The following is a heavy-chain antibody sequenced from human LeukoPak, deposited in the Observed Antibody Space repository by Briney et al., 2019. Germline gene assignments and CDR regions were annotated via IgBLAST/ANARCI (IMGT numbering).Heavy chain of an antibody. V-gene: IGHV3-23*01. D-gene: IGHD2-8*01. CDR1: GFNFNMFA. CDR2: LSRGGGST. Sequence: GGSLTLSCTGSGFNFNMFAMNWVRQAPGQGLEGVSGLSRGGGSTNYAESVKGRFTISRDKSKNTVFLQLNSLRPEDTAVYYCAKEQRIRHCSEGVCMEGYYFDYWGQGTLVTVSS. J-gene: IGHJ4*02. CDR3: AKEQRIRHCSEGVCMEGYYFDY.